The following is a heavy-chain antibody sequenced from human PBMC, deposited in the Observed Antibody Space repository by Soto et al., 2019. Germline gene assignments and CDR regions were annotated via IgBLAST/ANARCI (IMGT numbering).Heavy chain of an antibody. CDR3: ARERVTGYSSSSDAFDI. D-gene: IGHD6-6*01. Sequence: SVKVSCKASGGTFSSYAISWVRQAPGQGLEWMGGIIPIFGTANYAQKFQGRVTITADESTSTAYMELSSLRSEDTAVYYCARERVTGYSSSSDAFDIWGQGTMVTVSS. V-gene: IGHV1-69*13. CDR1: GGTFSSYA. J-gene: IGHJ3*02. CDR2: IIPIFGTA.